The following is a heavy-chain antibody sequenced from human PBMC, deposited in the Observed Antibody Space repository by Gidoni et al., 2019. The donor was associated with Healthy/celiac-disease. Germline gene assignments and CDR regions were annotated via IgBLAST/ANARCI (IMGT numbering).Heavy chain of an antibody. CDR2: IWNDGSTK. D-gene: IGHD1-26*01. V-gene: IGHV3-33*01. CDR3: ARETVGATNCFDP. J-gene: IGHJ5*02. CDR1: GFTFSGYG. Sequence: QVPVVESGGGVVQPGRSLRPSCAASGFTFSGYGMHWVRQAPGKGLEWVAVIWNDGSTKYYADSVKGRFTISRDNSKNTLYLQMNSLRAEDTAVYYCARETVGATNCFDPWGQGTLVTVSS.